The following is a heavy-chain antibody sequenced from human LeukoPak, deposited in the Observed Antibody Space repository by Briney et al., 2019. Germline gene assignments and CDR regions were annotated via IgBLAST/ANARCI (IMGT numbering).Heavy chain of an antibody. CDR3: ARVAEQQLGDAFDI. V-gene: IGHV1-18*01. J-gene: IGHJ3*02. CDR2: ISAYNGNT. Sequence: GASVKVSCKASGYTFTSYGISWVRHAPGRGLEWMGWISAYNGNTNYAQKLQGRVTMTTDTSTSTAYMELRSLRSDDTAVYYCARVAEQQLGDAFDIWGQGTMVTVSS. CDR1: GYTFTSYG. D-gene: IGHD6-13*01.